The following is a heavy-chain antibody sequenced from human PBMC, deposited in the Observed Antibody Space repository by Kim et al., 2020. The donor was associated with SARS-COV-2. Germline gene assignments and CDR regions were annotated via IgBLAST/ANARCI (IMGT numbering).Heavy chain of an antibody. J-gene: IGHJ3*02. D-gene: IGHD6-13*01. Sequence: GGSLRLSCAASGFTFSSYDMHWVRQATGKGLEWVSAIGTAGDTFYPGSVKGRFTISRENAKNSLYLQMNSLRAGDTAVYYCARGRSSPTPYSSSSSGAFDIWGQGTMVTVSS. CDR2: IGTAGDT. CDR1: GFTFSSYD. CDR3: ARGRSSPTPYSSSSSGAFDI. V-gene: IGHV3-13*01.